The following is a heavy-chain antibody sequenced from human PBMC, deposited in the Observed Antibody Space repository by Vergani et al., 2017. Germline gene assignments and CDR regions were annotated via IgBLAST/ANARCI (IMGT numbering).Heavy chain of an antibody. CDR1: GFTFDDYA. CDR2: ISWNSGSI. D-gene: IGHD6-13*01. V-gene: IGHV3-9*01. Sequence: EVQLVESGGGLVQPGRSLRLSCAASGFTFDDYAMNWVRQAPGKGREWVSGISWNSGSIGYADAVKGRFTISRDNAKNSLYLQMNSLRAEDTALYYCAKIAAAAFTGYYYYMDVWGKGTTVTVSS. J-gene: IGHJ6*03. CDR3: AKIAAAAFTGYYYYMDV.